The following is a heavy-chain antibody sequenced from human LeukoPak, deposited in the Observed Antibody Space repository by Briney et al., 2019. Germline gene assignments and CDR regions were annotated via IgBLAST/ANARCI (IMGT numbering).Heavy chain of an antibody. CDR3: ARRSGFGGSGYYFDY. CDR2: INPGDSDT. Sequence: GESLKISCKGSGYSFTNYWIGWVRQMPGKGLEWMGIINPGDSDTRYRPSFQAQVTISVDKSITTPYLQWSCLQAPDTAMYYCARRSGFGGSGYYFDYWGQGTLVSVSS. J-gene: IGHJ4*02. V-gene: IGHV5-51*01. D-gene: IGHD3-22*01. CDR1: GYSFTNYW.